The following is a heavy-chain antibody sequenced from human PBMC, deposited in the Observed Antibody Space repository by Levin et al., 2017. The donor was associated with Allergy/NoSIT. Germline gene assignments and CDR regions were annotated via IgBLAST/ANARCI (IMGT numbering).Heavy chain of an antibody. J-gene: IGHJ4*02. V-gene: IGHV3-23*01. CDR1: GFSFSRYA. CDR3: AKTPLAAVVSAPYYFDY. CDR2: ISGSGST. D-gene: IGHD2-15*01. Sequence: PGGSLRLSCAASGFSFSRYAMSWVRQAPGKGLEWVSAISGSGSTYNADSVKGRVTISRDNSKNTLYLQMNTLRTEDTAVYYCAKTPLAAVVSAPYYFDYWGQGTLVTVSS.